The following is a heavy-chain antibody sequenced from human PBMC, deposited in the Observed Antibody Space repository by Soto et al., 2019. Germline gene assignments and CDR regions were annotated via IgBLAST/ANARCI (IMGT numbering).Heavy chain of an antibody. Sequence: SETLSLTCTVSGGSISSSSYHRGWIRQPPGKGLEWIGSIYYSGSTYYNPSLKSRVTISVDTSKNQFSLKLSSVTAADTAVYYCARRVVGYCSSTSCSHSYYYYYMDVPGKGTTVTLPS. CDR3: ARRVVGYCSSTSCSHSYYYYYMDV. V-gene: IGHV4-39*01. J-gene: IGHJ6*03. CDR1: GGSISSSSYH. CDR2: IYYSGST. D-gene: IGHD2-2*01.